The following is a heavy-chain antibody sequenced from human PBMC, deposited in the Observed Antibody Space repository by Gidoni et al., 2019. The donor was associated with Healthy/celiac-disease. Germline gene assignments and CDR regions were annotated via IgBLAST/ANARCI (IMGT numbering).Heavy chain of an antibody. J-gene: IGHJ4*02. D-gene: IGHD3-16*01. CDR2: IRSKAYGGTT. CDR1: GFTFGDYA. V-gene: IGHV3-49*04. CDR3: TRALYDYVWGSYFDY. Sequence: EVQLVESGGGLVQPGRSLRLSCTASGFTFGDYAMSWVRQAPGKGLEWVGFIRSKAYGGTTEYAASVKGRFTISRDDSKSIAYLQMNSLKTEDTAVYYCTRALYDYVWGSYFDYWGQGTLVTVSS.